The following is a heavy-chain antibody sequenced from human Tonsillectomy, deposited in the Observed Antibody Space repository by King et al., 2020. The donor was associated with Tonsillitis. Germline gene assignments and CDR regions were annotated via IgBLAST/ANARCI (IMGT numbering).Heavy chain of an antibody. V-gene: IGHV3-23*04. CDR3: AKDRDFWSPHGMDV. CDR1: GYTFSSYA. J-gene: IGHJ6*02. Sequence: EWQLVQSGGGLIQPGGSLRLSCAASGYTFSSYAMNWVRQAPGKGLQWVSGISGSGGSTYYADSEEGRFATSRDNSKNTLYLQMNSLRAEDTAVYYCAKDRDFWSPHGMDVWGQGTTVTVSS. D-gene: IGHD3-3*01. CDR2: ISGSGGST.